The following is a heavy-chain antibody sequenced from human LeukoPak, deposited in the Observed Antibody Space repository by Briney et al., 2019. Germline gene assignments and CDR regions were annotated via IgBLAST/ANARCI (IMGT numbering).Heavy chain of an antibody. CDR3: ARDRQWLALDY. V-gene: IGHV4-59*01. CDR2: IYYSGST. Sequence: SETLSLTCTVSGGSISSYYWSWIRQPPGKGLEWIGYIYYSGSTNYNPSPKSRVTISVDTSKNQFSLKLSSVTAADTAVYYCARDRQWLALDYWGQGTLVTVSS. CDR1: GGSISSYY. J-gene: IGHJ4*02. D-gene: IGHD6-19*01.